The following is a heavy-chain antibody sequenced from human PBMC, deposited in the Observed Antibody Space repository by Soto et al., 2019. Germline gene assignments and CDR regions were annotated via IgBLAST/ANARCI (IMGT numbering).Heavy chain of an antibody. J-gene: IGHJ6*02. D-gene: IGHD3-22*01. CDR1: GGTFSSYA. CDR2: IIPIFGTA. Sequence: QVQLVQSGAEVKKPGSSVKVSCKASGGTFSSYAISWVRQAPGQGLEWMGGIIPIFGTANYAQKFQGRVTITADESTSTAYMELSSLGSEDTAVYYCASYDSSGYYYYYYGMDVWGQGPTVTVSS. V-gene: IGHV1-69*01. CDR3: ASYDSSGYYYYYYGMDV.